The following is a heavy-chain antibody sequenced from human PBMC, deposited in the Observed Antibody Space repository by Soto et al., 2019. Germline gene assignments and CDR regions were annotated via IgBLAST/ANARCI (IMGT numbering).Heavy chain of an antibody. CDR2: ISNSFSDGNT. CDR1: GFTFSNYA. CDR3: ARVKVVTATDF. Sequence: GGSLRLSCAASGFTFSNYAMNWVRQAPGKGLEWVSAISNSFSDGNTHYADSVKGRFTISRDNAKNSLYLQMHSLRDGDTAVYYCARVKVVTATDFWGQGTLVTVSS. D-gene: IGHD2-21*02. J-gene: IGHJ4*02. V-gene: IGHV3-23*01.